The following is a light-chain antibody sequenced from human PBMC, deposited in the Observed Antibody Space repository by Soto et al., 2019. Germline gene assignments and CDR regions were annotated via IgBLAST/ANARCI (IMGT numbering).Light chain of an antibody. Sequence: IVLTQSPLSLPVTPGEPASISCRSSQSLLHSNGDTYLDWYLQKPGQSPQLLVYLGYNRASGGPDMFSGSGSGADFTLKISRVEAEDVGVYYCMQTLQAPKTFGPGTKVDIK. CDR1: QSLLHSNGDTY. CDR3: MQTLQAPKT. J-gene: IGKJ3*01. V-gene: IGKV2-28*01. CDR2: LGY.